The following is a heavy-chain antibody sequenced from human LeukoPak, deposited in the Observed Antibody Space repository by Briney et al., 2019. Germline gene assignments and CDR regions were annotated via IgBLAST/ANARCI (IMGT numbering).Heavy chain of an antibody. D-gene: IGHD3-3*01. CDR3: ARSISADY. J-gene: IGHJ4*02. V-gene: IGHV3-21*01. Sequence: GGSLRLSCVVSGFTFSDYHMNWVRQAPGKGLEWVSSISTSNSYIYYADSLTGRFTISRDNAKNSLYLQMNSLRAEDTAVYYCARSISADYWGQGTLVTVSS. CDR2: ISTSNSYI. CDR1: GFTFSDYH.